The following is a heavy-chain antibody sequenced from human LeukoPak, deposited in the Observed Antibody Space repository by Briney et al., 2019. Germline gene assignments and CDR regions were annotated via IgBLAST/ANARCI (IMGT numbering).Heavy chain of an antibody. D-gene: IGHD6-13*01. Sequence: GRSLRPSCAASGFTFSSYGMHWVRQAPGKGLEWVAVIWYDGSNKYYADSVKGRFTISRDNSKNTLYLQMNSLRAEDTAVYYCARGRIAADGGHYFDYWGQGTLVTVSS. V-gene: IGHV3-33*01. CDR3: ARGRIAADGGHYFDY. CDR2: IWYDGSNK. J-gene: IGHJ4*02. CDR1: GFTFSSYG.